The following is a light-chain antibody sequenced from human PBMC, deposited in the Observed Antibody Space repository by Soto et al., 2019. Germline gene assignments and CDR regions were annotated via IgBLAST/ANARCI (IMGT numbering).Light chain of an antibody. CDR3: EQNYCMPWT. CDR1: QNTHTY. J-gene: IGKJ1*01. Sequence: DIQLTQSPSSLSASVGDRVTITCRASQNTHTYLNWYQQKPGKAPKLLIYAASTLQSGVPSRFSGGQSGTASTLTISSLQHEDFDTYYCEQNYCMPWTLGQGPNVHIK. V-gene: IGKV1-39*01. CDR2: AAS.